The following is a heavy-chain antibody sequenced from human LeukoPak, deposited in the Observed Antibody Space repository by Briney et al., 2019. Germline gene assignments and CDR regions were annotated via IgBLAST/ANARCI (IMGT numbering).Heavy chain of an antibody. CDR3: AKVHHSIQGAAGQPFDY. D-gene: IGHD6-13*01. J-gene: IGHJ4*02. V-gene: IGHV3-23*01. CDR2: ISGSGGGT. CDR1: GFTFSSYA. Sequence: GGSLRLSCAASGFTFSSYAMSWVRQAPGKGLEWVSAISGSGGGTYYADSVKGRFTISRDNSKNTLYLQMNSLRAEDTAVYYCAKVHHSIQGAAGQPFDYWGQGTLVTVSS.